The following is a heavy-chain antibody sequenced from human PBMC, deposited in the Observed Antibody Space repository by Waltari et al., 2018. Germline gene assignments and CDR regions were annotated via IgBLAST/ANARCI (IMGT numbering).Heavy chain of an antibody. J-gene: IGHJ1*01. CDR1: GGSIRSSSYY. Sequence: QLQLQESGPGLVKPSETLSLPCTVSGGSIRSSSYYWGWIRQPPGTGLEWIGSIYYSGSTYYNPSLKSRVTISVDTSKNQFSLKLSSVTAADTAVYYCARRDYCSGGSCYSYAEYFQHWGQGTLVTVSS. CDR3: ARRDYCSGGSCYSYAEYFQH. V-gene: IGHV4-39*01. D-gene: IGHD2-15*01. CDR2: IYYSGST.